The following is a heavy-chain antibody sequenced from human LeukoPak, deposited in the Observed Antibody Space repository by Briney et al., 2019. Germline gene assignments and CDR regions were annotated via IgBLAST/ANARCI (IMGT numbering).Heavy chain of an antibody. D-gene: IGHD4-17*01. CDR1: GYTFTSYY. V-gene: IGHV1-46*01. CDR3: ARNPVTTKYFDY. J-gene: IGHJ4*02. CDR2: INPSGGSK. Sequence: ASVKVSCKASGYTFTSYYMHWVRQAPGQGLEWMGIINPSGGSKRYAQKFQGRVTMTRDTSTSTVYMELSSLRSEDTAVYYCARNPVTTKYFDYWGQGTLVTVSS.